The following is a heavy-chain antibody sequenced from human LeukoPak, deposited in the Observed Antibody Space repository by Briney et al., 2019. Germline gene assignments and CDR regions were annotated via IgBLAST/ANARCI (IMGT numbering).Heavy chain of an antibody. J-gene: IGHJ4*02. CDR3: ARLQWYTLFD. CDR2: IYYSGST. V-gene: IGHV4-39*01. CDR1: GGPISSSSYY. Sequence: PSETLSLTCTVSGGPISSSSYYWGWIRQPPGKGLEWIGSIYYSGSTYYNPSLKSRVTISVDTSKYQFSLKLSSVTAADTAVYYCARLQWYTLFDWGQGTLVTVSS. D-gene: IGHD4-23*01.